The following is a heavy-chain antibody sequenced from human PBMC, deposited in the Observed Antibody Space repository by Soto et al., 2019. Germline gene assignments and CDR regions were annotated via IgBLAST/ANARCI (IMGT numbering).Heavy chain of an antibody. D-gene: IGHD2-15*01. CDR1: VGSIDSAGSY. J-gene: IGHJ4*02. V-gene: IGHV4-31*11. CDR2: IYHGGTT. Sequence: TLSLTCAVSVGSIDSAGSYWSWIRQIPGRGLEWIGHIYHGGTTDYNPSLKGRITMSVDTSKKQWCRELNSVTAADTGVYYCARYCSGGTCYDRIDYWGQGTLVTVSS. CDR3: ARYCSGGTCYDRIDY.